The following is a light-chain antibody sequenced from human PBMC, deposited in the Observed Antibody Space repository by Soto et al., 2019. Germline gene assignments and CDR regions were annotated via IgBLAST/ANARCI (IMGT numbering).Light chain of an antibody. J-gene: IGLJ3*02. CDR2: EVN. V-gene: IGLV2-14*01. CDR1: SSDVXGXXF. CDR3: LSYTSANTRV. Sequence: QSALTQPASVSASPGQSXXISCTGTSSDVXGXXFVSWYQHHPGKAPKLMIYEVNNRPSGVSNRFSGSKSGNTASLTISGLQPEDEADYYCLSYTSANTRVFGGGTKLTVL.